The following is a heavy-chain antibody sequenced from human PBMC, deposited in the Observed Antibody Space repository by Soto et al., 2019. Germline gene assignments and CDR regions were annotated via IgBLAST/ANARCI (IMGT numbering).Heavy chain of an antibody. Sequence: QPGGSLRLSCAASEFSFPIYAMNWVRQAPGKGLEWVSNISGSGGSTYYADSVKGRFTISRDNSENTVYLQMNSLRAEDTAVYYCARSLLGDFWSGPHYYYYYGMDVWGQGTTVTVSS. V-gene: IGHV3-23*01. D-gene: IGHD3-3*01. CDR1: EFSFPIYA. CDR2: ISGSGGST. J-gene: IGHJ6*02. CDR3: ARSLLGDFWSGPHYYYYYGMDV.